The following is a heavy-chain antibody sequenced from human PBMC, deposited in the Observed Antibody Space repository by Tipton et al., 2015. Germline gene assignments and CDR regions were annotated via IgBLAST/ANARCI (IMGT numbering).Heavy chain of an antibody. CDR2: ISYSGST. J-gene: IGHJ4*02. CDR3: ATSVLAAPFDS. D-gene: IGHD2-15*01. Sequence: TLSLTCTVSGGSISSYYWSWIRQSPGKGLEWIGSISYSGSTYYNPSLKSRVTISVDTPKNQFSLKVTSVTAADTAVYYCATSVLAAPFDSWGQGTLVTVSS. V-gene: IGHV4-59*05. CDR1: GGSISSYY.